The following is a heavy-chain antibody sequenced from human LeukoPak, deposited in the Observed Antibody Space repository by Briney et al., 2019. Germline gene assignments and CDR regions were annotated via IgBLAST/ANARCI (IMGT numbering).Heavy chain of an antibody. D-gene: IGHD3-9*01. CDR3: ARGLHYNILTGGMDV. V-gene: IGHV4-34*01. Sequence: PSETLSLTCAVFGGSFSGYYWSWIRQSPEKGLEWIGEMSHTGATNYNPSLKSRVTVDTSKKQFSLNLRSVTAADTAAYYCARGLHYNILTGGMDVWGQGTTVIVSS. CDR2: MSHTGAT. CDR1: GGSFSGYY. J-gene: IGHJ6*02.